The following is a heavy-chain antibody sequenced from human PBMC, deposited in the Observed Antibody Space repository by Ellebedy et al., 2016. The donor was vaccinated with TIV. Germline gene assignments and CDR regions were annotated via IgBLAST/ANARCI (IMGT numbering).Heavy chain of an antibody. Sequence: GESLKISCAASGFTFSNYDLSWVRQAPGKGLEWVSGIPLSGGRTYYADSVRGRFTISTDNSKNTVYLQMNSLRAEDTAVYYCAKVSWATIGTTTINSWGQGTLVTVSS. CDR2: IPLSGGRT. V-gene: IGHV3-23*01. CDR1: GFTFSNYD. D-gene: IGHD1-1*01. J-gene: IGHJ4*02. CDR3: AKVSWATIGTTTINS.